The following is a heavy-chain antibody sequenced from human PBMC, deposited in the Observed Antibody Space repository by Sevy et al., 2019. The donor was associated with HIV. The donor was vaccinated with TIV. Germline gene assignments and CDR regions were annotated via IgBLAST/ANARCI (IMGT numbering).Heavy chain of an antibody. J-gene: IGHJ4*02. CDR3: ARKMAIITGYFDY. Sequence: GGSLRLSCAASGFSFSTYEMNWVRQAPGKGLEWIAYISSSGDLIYYADSVKDRFTISRDNAKKSVYLQMNSLRAEDTAVYYCARKMAIITGYFDYWGQGTLVTVSS. D-gene: IGHD5-12*01. CDR2: ISSSGDLI. CDR1: GFSFSTYE. V-gene: IGHV3-48*03.